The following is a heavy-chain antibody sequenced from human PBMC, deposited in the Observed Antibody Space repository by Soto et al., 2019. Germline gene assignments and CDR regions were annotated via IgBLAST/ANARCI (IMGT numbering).Heavy chain of an antibody. Sequence: SLRLSCAASGFTFSSYAMHWVRQAPGKGLEWVAVISYDGSNKYYADSVKGRFTISRDNSKNTLYLQMNSLRAEDTAVYYCAKGSGSGVQDYWGQGTLVTVSS. CDR1: GFTFSSYA. CDR3: AKGSGSGVQDY. D-gene: IGHD6-19*01. CDR2: ISYDGSNK. V-gene: IGHV3-30-3*01. J-gene: IGHJ4*02.